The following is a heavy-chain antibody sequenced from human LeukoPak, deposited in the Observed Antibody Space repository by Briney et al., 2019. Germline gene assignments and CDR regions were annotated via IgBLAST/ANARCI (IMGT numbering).Heavy chain of an antibody. J-gene: IGHJ3*01. CDR1: GFTFSSYG. CDR3: AKDRYYGSGSPPAA. CDR2: IRYDGSNK. D-gene: IGHD3-10*01. Sequence: GGSLRLSCAASGFTFSSYGMHWVRQAPGKGLEWVAFIRYDGSNKYYADSVKGRFTISRDNSKSTLYLQMNSLRAEDTAVYYCAKDRYYGSGSPPAAWGQGTMVTVSS. V-gene: IGHV3-30*02.